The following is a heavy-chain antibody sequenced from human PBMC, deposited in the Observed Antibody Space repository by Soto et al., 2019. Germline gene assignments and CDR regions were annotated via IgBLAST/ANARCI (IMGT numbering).Heavy chain of an antibody. CDR2: INPSGGST. CDR3: ARVKRRGYSYGQRGCMDV. Sequence: ASVKVSCKASGYAFTSYYMHWVRQAPGQGLEWMGIINPSGGSTSYAQKFQGRVTMTRDTSTSTVYMELSSLRSEDTAVYYCARVKRRGYSYGQRGCMDVWGQGTTVTVSS. D-gene: IGHD5-18*01. V-gene: IGHV1-46*01. J-gene: IGHJ6*02. CDR1: GYAFTSYY.